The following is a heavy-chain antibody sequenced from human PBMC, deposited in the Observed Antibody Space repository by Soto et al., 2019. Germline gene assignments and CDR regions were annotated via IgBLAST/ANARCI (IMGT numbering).Heavy chain of an antibody. CDR1: GGTFSSYA. V-gene: IGHV1-69*13. CDR3: ARDRLYSYGGEFDY. D-gene: IGHD5-18*01. CDR2: IIPIFGTA. J-gene: IGHJ4*02. Sequence: SVKVSCKASGGTFSSYAISWVRQAPGQGLEWMGGIIPIFGTANYARKFQGRVTITADESTSTAYMELSSLRSEDTAVYYCARDRLYSYGGEFDYWGQGTLVTVSS.